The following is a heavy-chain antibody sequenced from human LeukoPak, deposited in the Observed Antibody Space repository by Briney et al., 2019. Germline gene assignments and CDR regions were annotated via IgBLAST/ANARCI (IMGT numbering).Heavy chain of an antibody. D-gene: IGHD6-19*01. CDR1: GNTFTSYA. J-gene: IGHJ4*02. CDR3: ARFAVHRRLTVAGQFGLDY. V-gene: IGHV1-18*01. CDR2: ISAYNGNT. Sequence: ASVKVSCKASGNTFTSYAITWVRQAPGQGLEWMGWISAYNGNTNYAQKFQGRVTMTRDTSTSTVYMELSSLRSEDTAVYYCARFAVHRRLTVAGQFGLDYWGQGTLVTVSS.